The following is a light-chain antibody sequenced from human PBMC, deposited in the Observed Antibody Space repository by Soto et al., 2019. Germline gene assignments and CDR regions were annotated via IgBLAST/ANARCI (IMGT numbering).Light chain of an antibody. Sequence: DVQVTQSPSSVSASVGDRVTSTCRASEGVSNWFAWYQQKPGKAPRLLIYAASSLQSGVPSRFSGSGSGTVFTLTISSLQPDDFATYYCQQTNSFPPTFGQGTKVDIK. J-gene: IGKJ1*01. CDR2: AAS. V-gene: IGKV1-12*01. CDR3: QQTNSFPPT. CDR1: EGVSNW.